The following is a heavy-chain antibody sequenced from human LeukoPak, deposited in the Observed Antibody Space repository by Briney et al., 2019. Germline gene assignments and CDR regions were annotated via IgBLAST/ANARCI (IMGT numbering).Heavy chain of an antibody. CDR1: GFTFSIYA. V-gene: IGHV3-23*01. D-gene: IGHD3-22*01. CDR3: AKGSGYYPEGSDY. CDR2: ISGSGGST. Sequence: GGSLRLSCAASGFTFSIYAMSWVRQAPGKGLEWVSGISGSGGSTYYADSVKGRFTISRDNSKNTLYLQMNNLRAEDTAVYYCAKGSGYYPEGSDYWGQGTLVTVSS. J-gene: IGHJ4*02.